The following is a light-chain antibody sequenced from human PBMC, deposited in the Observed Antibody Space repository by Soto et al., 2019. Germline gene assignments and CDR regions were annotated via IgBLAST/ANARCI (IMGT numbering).Light chain of an antibody. J-gene: IGKJ1*01. CDR2: DGF. Sequence: DIQMTQSPSTLSASVGDRVTITCRASQSISRWLAWYQQKPGKAPNLLIHDGFSLESGVPSRFSGSGSGTEITVTITSLQPDDFATYYCQQYHTSWTFGQGTRVEI. CDR3: QQYHTSWT. V-gene: IGKV1-5*01. CDR1: QSISRW.